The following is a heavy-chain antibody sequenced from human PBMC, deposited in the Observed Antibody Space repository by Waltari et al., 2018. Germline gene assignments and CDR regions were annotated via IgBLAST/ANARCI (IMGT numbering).Heavy chain of an antibody. CDR2: IYHSGRT. CDR3: AGDGLRGGNGAFDY. J-gene: IGHJ4*02. Sequence: QVQLQESGPGLVKPSETLSLTCAVSGYSISSGYYWGWIRQPPGKGLEWIGSIYHSGRTYDSPSLRSRVTISVDTSKNQFSLKLSSVTAADTAVYYCAGDGLRGGNGAFDYWGQGTLVTVSS. CDR1: GYSISSGYY. V-gene: IGHV4-38-2*02. D-gene: IGHD2-15*01.